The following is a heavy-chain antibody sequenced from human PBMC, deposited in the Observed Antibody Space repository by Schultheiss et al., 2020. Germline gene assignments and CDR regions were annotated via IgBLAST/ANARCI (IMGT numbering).Heavy chain of an antibody. CDR3: AVSYPRDTYYYYGMDV. CDR2: IYYSGST. V-gene: IGHV4-59*12. D-gene: IGHD1-26*01. Sequence: SETLSLTCVVSGDSSNNYYWNWIRQSPGKGLEWIGSIYYSGSTNYNPSLKSRVTMSVDTSKNQFSLRLSSVTAEDTAVYYCAVSYPRDTYYYYGMDVWGKGTTVTVPS. J-gene: IGHJ6*04. CDR1: GDSSNNYY.